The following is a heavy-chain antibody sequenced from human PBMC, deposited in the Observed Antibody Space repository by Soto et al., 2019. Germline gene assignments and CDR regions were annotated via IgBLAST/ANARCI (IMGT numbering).Heavy chain of an antibody. J-gene: IGHJ6*02. CDR1: GFTFGNYV. D-gene: IGHD3-9*01. V-gene: IGHV3-23*01. CDR3: AKDRTIFWSYYAMDV. Sequence: EVQLLESGGGLVQPGGSVRLSCAASGFTFGNYVMNWVRQAPGKGLEWVSGIRGNGGGTQYADSVKGRFTISRDNSKKTLYLQMNSLSVEDTAVYYCAKDRTIFWSYYAMDVWGQGTTVTVSS. CDR2: IRGNGGGT.